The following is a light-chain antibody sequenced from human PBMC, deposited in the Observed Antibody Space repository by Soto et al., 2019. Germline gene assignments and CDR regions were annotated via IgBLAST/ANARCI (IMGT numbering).Light chain of an antibody. CDR1: QSVLYSSNNKNY. Sequence: DIVMTQSPDSLAVSLGERATINCKSSQSVLYSSNNKNYLGWYQQKPGQSPKLPIYWASTRESGVPDRFSGSGSGTDFTLTISSLQAEDVAVYYCQQHYSSPRTFGQGTKMEIK. J-gene: IGKJ1*01. CDR3: QQHYSSPRT. CDR2: WAS. V-gene: IGKV4-1*01.